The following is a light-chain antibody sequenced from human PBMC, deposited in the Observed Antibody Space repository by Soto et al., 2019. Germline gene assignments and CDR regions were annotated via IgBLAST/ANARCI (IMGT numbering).Light chain of an antibody. CDR3: QQYDDFPLT. J-gene: IGKJ4*01. CDR2: DAS. CDR1: QDIATF. Sequence: DIQMTQSPSSLSASAGDRSTITCQASQDIATFLNWYQQKPGKAPRLLIYDASTLKPGDTSRFSGSGSGTDFTFTISSLQPEDIATYNCQQYDDFPLTFGGGTMVDIK. V-gene: IGKV1-33*01.